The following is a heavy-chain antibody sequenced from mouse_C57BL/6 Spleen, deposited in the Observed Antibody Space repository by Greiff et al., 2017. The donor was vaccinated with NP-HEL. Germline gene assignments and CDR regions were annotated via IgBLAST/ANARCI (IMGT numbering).Heavy chain of an antibody. CDR3: ASGGLRRFDY. Sequence: QVQLQQPGAELVMPGASVKLSCKASGYTFTSYWMHWVKQRPGQGLEWIGEIDPSDSYTNYNQKFKGKSTLTVDKSSSTAYMQLSSLTSEDSAVYYCASGGLRRFDYWGQGTTLTVSS. D-gene: IGHD2-4*01. J-gene: IGHJ2*01. CDR2: IDPSDSYT. V-gene: IGHV1-69*01. CDR1: GYTFTSYW.